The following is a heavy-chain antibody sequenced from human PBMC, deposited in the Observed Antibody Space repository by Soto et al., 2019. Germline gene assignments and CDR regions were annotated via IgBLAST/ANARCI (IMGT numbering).Heavy chain of an antibody. CDR1: GGSISSYY. Sequence: SETLSLTCTVSGGSISSYYWSWIRQPPGKGLEWIGYIYYSGSTNYNPSLKSRVTISVDTSKNQFSLKLSSVTAADTAVYYCARAPPYYYDSSGYITYRNWYFDLWGRGTLVTVSS. D-gene: IGHD3-22*01. J-gene: IGHJ2*01. CDR3: ARAPPYYYDSSGYITYRNWYFDL. V-gene: IGHV4-59*01. CDR2: IYYSGST.